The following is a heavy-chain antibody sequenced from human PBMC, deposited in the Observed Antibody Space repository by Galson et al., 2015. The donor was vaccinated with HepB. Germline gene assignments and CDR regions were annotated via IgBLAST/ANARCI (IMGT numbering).Heavy chain of an antibody. CDR2: ISSSSSYI. CDR3: ARDPSDDSSGYLPPDY. V-gene: IGHV3-11*06. J-gene: IGHJ4*02. CDR1: GFTFSDYY. Sequence: SLRLSCAASGFTFSDYYMSWIRQAPGKGLEWFSSISSSSSYIYYADSVKGRFTISRDNAKNSLYLQMNSLRAEDTAVYYCARDPSDDSSGYLPPDYWGQGTLVTVSS. D-gene: IGHD3-22*01.